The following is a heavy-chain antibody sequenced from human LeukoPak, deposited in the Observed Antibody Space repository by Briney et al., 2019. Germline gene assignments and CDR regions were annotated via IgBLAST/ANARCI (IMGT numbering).Heavy chain of an antibody. CDR3: ARALPTGDDALDI. D-gene: IGHD7-27*01. CDR1: GFTFSSYS. V-gene: IGHV3-21*01. Sequence: GGSLRLSCAASGFTFSSYSMNWVRQAPGKGLEWVSSISSSSSYIYYADSVKGRFTISRDNAKNSLYLQMNSLRAEDTAVYYCARALPTGDDALDIWGQGTMVTVSS. J-gene: IGHJ3*02. CDR2: ISSSSSYI.